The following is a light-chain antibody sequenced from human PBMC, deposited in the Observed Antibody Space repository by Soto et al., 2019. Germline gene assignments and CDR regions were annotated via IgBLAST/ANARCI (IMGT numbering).Light chain of an antibody. Sequence: EIVLTQSPGTLSLSPGERATLSCRASQSVTGSYLAWYQQKPGQAPRLLIYGASSRATGIPDRFSGSGSGTDFTLTISRLEPEDFAVYYCQQYSSLPLTFGGGNKVEIK. CDR2: GAS. CDR3: QQYSSLPLT. J-gene: IGKJ4*01. CDR1: QSVTGSY. V-gene: IGKV3-20*01.